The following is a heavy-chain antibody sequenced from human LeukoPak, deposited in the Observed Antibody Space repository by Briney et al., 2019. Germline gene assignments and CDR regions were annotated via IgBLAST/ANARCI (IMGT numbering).Heavy chain of an antibody. J-gene: IGHJ4*02. V-gene: IGHV3-23*01. CDR1: GFTFSNYG. CDR3: AKGGSLTTVTHFDY. D-gene: IGHD4-17*01. Sequence: GGSLRLSCAASGFTFSNYGMNWVRQTPGKGLEWVSGIGDSGRSAYYADSVKGRFTISRDNSKNTLYLQMNSLRAEDTAVYYCAKGGSLTTVTHFDYWGQGTLVTVSS. CDR2: IGDSGRSA.